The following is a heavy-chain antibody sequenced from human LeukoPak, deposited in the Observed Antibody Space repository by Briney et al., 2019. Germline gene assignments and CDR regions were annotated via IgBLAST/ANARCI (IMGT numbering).Heavy chain of an antibody. J-gene: IGHJ4*02. Sequence: GGSLRLSCAASGFTFSSYSMNWVRQAPGRGLEWVSYISSSGNTTYNADSVKGRFSITRDNAKNSLYLQMNSLRAEDTAVYYCARDGGSAWFLDYWGQGTLVTVSS. CDR2: ISSSGNTT. V-gene: IGHV3-48*04. D-gene: IGHD6-19*01. CDR1: GFTFSSYS. CDR3: ARDGGSAWFLDY.